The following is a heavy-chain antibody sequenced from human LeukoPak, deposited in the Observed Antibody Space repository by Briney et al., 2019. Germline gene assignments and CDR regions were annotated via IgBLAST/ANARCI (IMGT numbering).Heavy chain of an antibody. CDR3: ARLRHSRSWSPRYYYFDY. CDR2: INHSGST. D-gene: IGHD6-13*01. J-gene: IGHJ4*02. Sequence: PSETLSLTSAVYGGSFSGYYWSWIRQPPGKGLEWIGEINHSGSTNYNPSLKSRVTISVDTSKNQFSLKLSSVTAADTAVYYCARLRHSRSWSPRYYYFDYWGQGTLVTVSS. CDR1: GGSFSGYY. V-gene: IGHV4-34*01.